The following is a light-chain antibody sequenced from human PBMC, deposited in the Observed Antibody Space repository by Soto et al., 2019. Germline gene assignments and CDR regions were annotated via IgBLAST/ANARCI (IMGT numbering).Light chain of an antibody. CDR3: SSFTNSFSLV. CDR1: NSDVGAFNY. CDR2: EVA. J-gene: IGLJ3*02. Sequence: QSALTQPASVSGSPGQSITISCSGTNSDVGAFNYVSWYQQHPGKVPRLFIYEVANRPSGVSHRFSGSKSGNTASLTISAVQAEDEADYYCSSFTNSFSLVFGGGTKLTVL. V-gene: IGLV2-14*01.